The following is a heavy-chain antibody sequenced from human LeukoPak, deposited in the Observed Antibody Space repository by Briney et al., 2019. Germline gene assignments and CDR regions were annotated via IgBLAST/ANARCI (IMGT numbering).Heavy chain of an antibody. CDR2: INHSGST. V-gene: IGHV4-34*01. J-gene: IGHJ5*02. Sequence: SETLSLTCAVYGGSFSGYYWSWIRQPPGKGLEWIGEINHSGSTNYNPSLKSRVTISVDTSKNQFSLKLSSVTAADTAVYYCAIGTSSSGWYWFDPWDQGTLVTVSS. CDR1: GGSFSGYY. D-gene: IGHD6-19*01. CDR3: AIGTSSSGWYWFDP.